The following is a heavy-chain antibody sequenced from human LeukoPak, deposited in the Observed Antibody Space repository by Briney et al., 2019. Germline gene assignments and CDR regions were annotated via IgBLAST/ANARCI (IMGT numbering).Heavy chain of an antibody. CDR2: IIPIFGTA. D-gene: IGHD5-18*01. CDR1: GGTFSSYA. V-gene: IGHV1-69*05. J-gene: IGHJ5*02. Sequence: ASVKVSCKASGGTFSSYAISWVRQAPGQGLEWMGRIIPIFGTANYAQKFQGRVTITTDESTSTAYMELSSLRSEDTAVYYCASTPHSYYPLDYNWFDPWGQGTLVTVSS. CDR3: ASTPHSYYPLDYNWFDP.